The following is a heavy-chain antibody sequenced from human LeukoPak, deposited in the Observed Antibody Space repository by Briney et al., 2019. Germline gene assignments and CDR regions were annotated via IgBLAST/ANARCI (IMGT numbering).Heavy chain of an antibody. CDR1: GFTFSSYW. Sequence: PGGSLRLSCAASGFTFSSYWMHWVRQAPGKGLVWVSRISSDGSSTSYADSVKGRFTISRDNSKNTLYLQMNSLRPEDTAVYYCAKDWRRIVVVGPITRHGNYMDVWGKGTTVTISS. CDR2: ISSDGSST. D-gene: IGHD2-15*01. V-gene: IGHV3-74*01. CDR3: AKDWRRIVVVGPITRHGNYMDV. J-gene: IGHJ6*03.